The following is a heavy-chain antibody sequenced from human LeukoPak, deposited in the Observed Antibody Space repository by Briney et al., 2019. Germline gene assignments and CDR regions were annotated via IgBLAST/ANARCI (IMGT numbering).Heavy chain of an antibody. V-gene: IGHV1-8*01. D-gene: IGHD6-13*01. CDR3: ARGVAAAGQYYFDY. Sequence: ASVKVSCKASGYTFTSYDINWVRQATEQGLEWMGWMNPNSGNTGYAQKFQGRVTMTRNTSISTAYMELSSLRSEDTAVYYCARGVAAAGQYYFDYWGQGTLVTVSS. J-gene: IGHJ4*02. CDR1: GYTFTSYD. CDR2: MNPNSGNT.